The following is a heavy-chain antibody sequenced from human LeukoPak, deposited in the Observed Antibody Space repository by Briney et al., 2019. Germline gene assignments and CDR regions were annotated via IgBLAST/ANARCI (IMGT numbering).Heavy chain of an antibody. CDR3: ARGYSYGYY. CDR2: IPFDGSHK. Sequence: PGGSLRLSCVVSGLTLSDYGIHWVRQAPGRGLQWVAFIPFDGSHKYYADSVEGRFTISRDTSKNTLYLQMNSLTVEDTAVYYCARGYSYGYYWGQGTLVTVSS. CDR1: GLTLSDYG. D-gene: IGHD5-18*01. V-gene: IGHV3-30*02. J-gene: IGHJ4*02.